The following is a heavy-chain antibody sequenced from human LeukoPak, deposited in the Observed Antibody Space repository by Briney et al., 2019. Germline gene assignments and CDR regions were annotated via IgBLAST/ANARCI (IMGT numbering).Heavy chain of an antibody. D-gene: IGHD1-1*01. CDR2: INTDGSST. V-gene: IGHV3-74*01. Sequence: GGSLRLSCAASGFTFSSYWMHWVRQAPGKGLVWVSRINTDGSSTSYADSVKGRFTISRDNAKNTLYLQMNSLRTEDTALYYCAKDIQSVQFHYCDYWGQGTLVTVSS. CDR1: GFTFSSYW. J-gene: IGHJ4*02. CDR3: AKDIQSVQFHYCDY.